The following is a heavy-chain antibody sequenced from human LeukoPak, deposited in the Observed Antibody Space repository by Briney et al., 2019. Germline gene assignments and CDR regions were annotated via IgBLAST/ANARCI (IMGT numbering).Heavy chain of an antibody. J-gene: IGHJ4*02. CDR2: IIPMFGTA. CDR1: GDTFNSYA. Sequence: SVRVSCKPSGDTFNSYAISWVRQAPGQGLEWMGRIIPMFGTADYPQKFQGRVTITADESTNTAYMDLNSLRSEDTAVYFCARSNNYDSGGYLAYWGQGTLVTVSS. D-gene: IGHD3-22*01. V-gene: IGHV1-69*15. CDR3: ARSNNYDSGGYLAY.